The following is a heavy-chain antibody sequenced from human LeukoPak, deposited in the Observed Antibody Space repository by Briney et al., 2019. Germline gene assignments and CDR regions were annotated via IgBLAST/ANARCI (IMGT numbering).Heavy chain of an antibody. D-gene: IGHD2-2*01. Sequence: GGSLRLSCAASGFTFSDYYMSWIRQAPGKGLEWVSYISSSGSTIYYADSVKGRFTISRDNAKNSLYLQMNSLRAEDTAVYYCARVDYGVSLVVPAAMIDYWGQGTLVTVSS. CDR3: ARVDYGVSLVVPAAMIDY. J-gene: IGHJ4*02. V-gene: IGHV3-11*04. CDR2: ISSSGSTI. CDR1: GFTFSDYY.